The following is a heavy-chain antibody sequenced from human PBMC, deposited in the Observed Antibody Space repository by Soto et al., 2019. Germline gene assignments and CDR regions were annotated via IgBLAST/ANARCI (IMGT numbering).Heavy chain of an antibody. Sequence: EVQLVESGGGLVQPGGSLRLSCAAAGFTFSNYWMSWVRQAPGRGLEWVANIKQGGSEKYYVDSVKGRFTISRDNAKNSLYLQMNSLRAEDTAVFYCARAGDCNGPNCSAGFDYWGQGTLVTVSS. D-gene: IGHD2-2*01. CDR1: GFTFSNYW. CDR3: ARAGDCNGPNCSAGFDY. CDR2: IKQGGSEK. V-gene: IGHV3-7*05. J-gene: IGHJ4*02.